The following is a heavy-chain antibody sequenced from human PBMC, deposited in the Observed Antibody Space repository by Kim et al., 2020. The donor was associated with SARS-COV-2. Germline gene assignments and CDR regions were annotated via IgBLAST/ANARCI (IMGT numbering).Heavy chain of an antibody. D-gene: IGHD4-4*01. CDR2: IKSDGSSK. J-gene: IGHJ3*02. Sequence: GGSLRLSCAASEFTFSNYWMHWARQMPGQGLEWVSRIKSDGSSKDYADSVKGRFRITRDNAWNKMYLEMNGLRVEDTAVYYCARELKIDPSSPRQYDALDMWGQGTMVTVSS. CDR3: ARELKIDPSSPRQYDALDM. CDR1: EFTFSNYW. V-gene: IGHV3-74*01.